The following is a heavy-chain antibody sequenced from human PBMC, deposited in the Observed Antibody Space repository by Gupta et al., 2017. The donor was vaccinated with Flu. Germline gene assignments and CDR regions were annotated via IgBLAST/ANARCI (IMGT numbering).Heavy chain of an antibody. J-gene: IGHJ5*02. V-gene: IGHV4-61*02. CDR2: IYTSGST. CDR3: ARGSGQGVGWFDP. CDR1: GGSISSGSYY. Sequence: QVQLQESGPGLVKPSQTLSLTCTVSGGSISSGSYYWSWIRQPAGKGLEWIGRIYTSGSTNYNPSLKSRVTISVDTSKNQFSLKLSSVTAADTAVYYCARGSGQGVGWFDPWGQGTLVTVSS. D-gene: IGHD2-15*01.